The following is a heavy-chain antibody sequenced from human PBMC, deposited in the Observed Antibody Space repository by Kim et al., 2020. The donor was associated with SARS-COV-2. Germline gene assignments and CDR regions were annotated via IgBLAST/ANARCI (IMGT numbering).Heavy chain of an antibody. V-gene: IGHV4-59*08. CDR2: IYYSGST. D-gene: IGHD6-19*01. Sequence: SETLSLTCTVSGGSISSDYWSWIRQPPGKGLEWIGYIYYSGSTNYNPSLNSRVTISVDTSKNQFSLKMSSVTAADTAVYYCARRRYSSGWYSFDFWGQGTLVTVSS. CDR3: ARRRYSSGWYSFDF. CDR1: GGSISSDY. J-gene: IGHJ4*02.